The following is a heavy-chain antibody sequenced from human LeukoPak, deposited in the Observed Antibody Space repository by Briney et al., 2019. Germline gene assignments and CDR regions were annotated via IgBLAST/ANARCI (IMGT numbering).Heavy chain of an antibody. V-gene: IGHV4-4*02. J-gene: IGHJ4*02. Sequence: SETLSLTCAVSGGSISSSNWWSWVRQPPGKGLEWIGEIYHSGSTNYNPSLKSRVTISVDKSKNQFSLKLSSVTAADTAVYYCASRAPGYYDSSGSLDYWGQGTLVTVSS. D-gene: IGHD3-22*01. CDR2: IYHSGST. CDR1: GGSISSSNW. CDR3: ASRAPGYYDSSGSLDY.